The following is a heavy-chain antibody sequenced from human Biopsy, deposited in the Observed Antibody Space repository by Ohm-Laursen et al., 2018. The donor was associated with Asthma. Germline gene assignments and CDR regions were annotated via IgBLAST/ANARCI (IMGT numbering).Heavy chain of an antibody. CDR1: GNSLTDLA. Sequence: SSVKVSCKVSGNSLTDLAMHWVRQAPGQGLEWMGGLIPVLGTPDHAQMFEGRVTITADESTSTAYMELSSLSSEDTAVYYCARGYSGSDRIVYYYSGLEVWGQGTTVTVSS. J-gene: IGHJ6*02. CDR2: LIPVLGTP. D-gene: IGHD5-12*01. CDR3: ARGYSGSDRIVYYYSGLEV. V-gene: IGHV1-69*01.